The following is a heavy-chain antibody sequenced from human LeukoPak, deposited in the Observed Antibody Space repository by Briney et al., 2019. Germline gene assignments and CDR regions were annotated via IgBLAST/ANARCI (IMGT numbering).Heavy chain of an antibody. D-gene: IGHD6-13*01. CDR2: IIPIFGTA. CDR1: GGTFSSYA. V-gene: IGHV1-69*01. J-gene: IGHJ5*02. CDR3: ARDRPAAWMNNWFDP. Sequence: SVKVSCKASGGTFSSYAISWVRQAPGQGLEWMGGIIPIFGTANYAQKFQGRVTITADESTSTAYMELSSLRSEDTAVYYCARDRPAAWMNNWFDPWGQGTLVTVSS.